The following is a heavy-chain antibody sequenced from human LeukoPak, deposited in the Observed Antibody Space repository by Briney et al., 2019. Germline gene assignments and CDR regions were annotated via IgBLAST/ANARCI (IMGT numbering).Heavy chain of an antibody. CDR1: GFTFSDYY. CDR3: AREDSSSYRNSGGFDY. J-gene: IGHJ4*02. Sequence: GSLRLSCAASGFTFSDYYMSWIRQPPGKGLEWIGEINHSGSTNYNPSLKSRVTISVDTSRNQFSLKLSSVTAADTAVYYCAREDSSSYRNSGGFDYWGQGTLVTVSS. CDR2: INHSGST. D-gene: IGHD6-6*01. V-gene: IGHV4-34*01.